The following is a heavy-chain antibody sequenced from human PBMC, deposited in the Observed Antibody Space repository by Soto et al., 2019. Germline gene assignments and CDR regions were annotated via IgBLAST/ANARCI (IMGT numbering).Heavy chain of an antibody. CDR3: AKVTSESLSFPTLAYYFDY. D-gene: IGHD3-3*01. CDR2: ISGSGGST. CDR1: GFTFSSYA. V-gene: IGHV3-23*01. J-gene: IGHJ4*02. Sequence: GGSMRLSCAASGFTFSSYAMSWVRQAPGKGLEWVSAISGSGGSTYYADSVKGRFTISRDNSKNTLYLQMNSLRAEDTAVYYCAKVTSESLSFPTLAYYFDYWGQGTLVTVSS.